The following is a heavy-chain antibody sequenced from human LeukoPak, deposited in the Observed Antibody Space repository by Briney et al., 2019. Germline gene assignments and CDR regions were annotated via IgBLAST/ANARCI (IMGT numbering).Heavy chain of an antibody. J-gene: IGHJ5*02. CDR1: GFTFSSYW. D-gene: IGHD3-10*01. V-gene: IGHV3-7*01. CDR2: IKRDGSDN. CDR3: ARDVLLWFGEPRGWFDP. Sequence: GGSLRLSCAASGFTFSSYWMSWVRQAAGKGLEWVANIKRDGSDNYYVGSVEGRFTISRDNAKNSLYLQMNSLRAEDTAVYYCARDVLLWFGEPRGWFDPWGQGTLVTVSS.